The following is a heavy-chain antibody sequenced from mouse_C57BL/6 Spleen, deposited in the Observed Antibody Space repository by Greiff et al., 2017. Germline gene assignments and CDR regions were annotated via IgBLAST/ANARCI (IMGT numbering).Heavy chain of an antibody. CDR2: ITPSSGYT. D-gene: IGHD2-3*01. V-gene: IGHV1-4*01. CDR3: ARSYDGYYYYFDY. J-gene: IGHJ2*01. Sequence: VKLVESGAELARPGASVKMSCKASGYTFTSYTMHWVKQRPGQGLEWIGYITPSSGYTKYNQKFKDKATLTADKSSSTAYMQLSSLTSEDSAVYYCARSYDGYYYYFDYWGQGTTRTVSS. CDR1: GYTFTSYT.